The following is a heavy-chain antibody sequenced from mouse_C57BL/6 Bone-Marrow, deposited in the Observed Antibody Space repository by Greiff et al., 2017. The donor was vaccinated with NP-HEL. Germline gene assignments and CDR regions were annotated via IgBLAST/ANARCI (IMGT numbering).Heavy chain of an antibody. CDR1: GYTFTSYW. Sequence: QVQLQQPGAELVRPGTSVKLSCKASGYTFTSYWMHWVKQRPGQGLEWIGVIDPSDSYTNYHQKFKGKATLTVDTSSSTAYMQLSSLTSEDSAVYYCASGSTMVRWFAYWGQGTLVTVTA. CDR2: IDPSDSYT. V-gene: IGHV1-59*01. CDR3: ASGSTMVRWFAY. J-gene: IGHJ3*01. D-gene: IGHD2-2*01.